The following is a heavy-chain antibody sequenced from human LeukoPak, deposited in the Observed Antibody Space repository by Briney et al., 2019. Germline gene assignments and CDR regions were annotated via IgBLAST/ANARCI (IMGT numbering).Heavy chain of an antibody. J-gene: IGHJ3*02. CDR3: ARDSDYFDAFDI. CDR1: GFTFSSYS. Sequence: GGSLRLSCAASGFTFSSYSMNWVRQAPGKGLEWVSSISSSSSYIYYADSVKGRFTISGDNAKNSLYLQMNSLRAEDTAVYYCARDSDYFDAFDIWGQGTMVTVSS. V-gene: IGHV3-21*01. CDR2: ISSSSSYI. D-gene: IGHD2/OR15-2a*01.